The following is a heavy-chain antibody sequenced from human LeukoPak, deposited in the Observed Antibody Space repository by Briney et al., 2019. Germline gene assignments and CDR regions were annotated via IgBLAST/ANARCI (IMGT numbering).Heavy chain of an antibody. CDR3: AREDTYYYGTGTYRLFDY. V-gene: IGHV3-23*01. D-gene: IGHD3-10*01. CDR2: ISSGTSGT. J-gene: IGHJ4*02. CDR1: GFTFSIYV. Sequence: GGSLRLSCAASGFTFSIYVMSWVRQAPGKGLEWVLTISSGTSGTHYADSVRGRFTISRDNSKNTLYLQLNSLRADDTAVYYCAREDTYYYGTGTYRLFDYWGQGTLVTVSS.